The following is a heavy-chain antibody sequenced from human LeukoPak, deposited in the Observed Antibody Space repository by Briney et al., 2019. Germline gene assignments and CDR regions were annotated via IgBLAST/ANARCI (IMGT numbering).Heavy chain of an antibody. CDR3: ARDSSDIVVVVAATTEILFDY. J-gene: IGHJ4*02. D-gene: IGHD2-15*01. CDR2: IDPNSGGT. CDR1: GYTFTGYY. Sequence: GASVKVSCKASGYTFTGYYMHWVRQAPGQGLEWMGWIDPNSGGTNYAQKFQGRVTMTRDTSISTAYMELSRLRSDDTAVYYCARDSSDIVVVVAATTEILFDYWGQGTLVTVSS. V-gene: IGHV1-2*02.